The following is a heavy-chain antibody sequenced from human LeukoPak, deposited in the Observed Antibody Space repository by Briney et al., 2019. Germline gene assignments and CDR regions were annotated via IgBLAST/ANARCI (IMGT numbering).Heavy chain of an antibody. J-gene: IGHJ4*02. Sequence: GGSLRLSCAASGFTFNNYAMSWVRQAPGKGLEWVSGISGNGGNTYYADSVKGRFTIYRDNSKDTLFLQMNSLSAEDTAVYYCAKMPVSYSSGWSNFDYWGQGTLVTVSS. CDR2: ISGNGGNT. V-gene: IGHV3-23*01. CDR3: AKMPVSYSSGWSNFDY. CDR1: GFTFNNYA. D-gene: IGHD6-19*01.